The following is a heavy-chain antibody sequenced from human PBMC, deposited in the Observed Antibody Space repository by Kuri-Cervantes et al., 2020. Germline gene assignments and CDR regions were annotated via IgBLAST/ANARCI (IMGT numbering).Heavy chain of an antibody. V-gene: IGHV1-58*01. CDR2: IVVGSGNT. J-gene: IGHJ4*02. CDR1: GFTFTSSA. D-gene: IGHD3-22*01. CDR3: ARVPLEDYYDSSGYGN. Sequence: SVKVSCKASGFTFTSSAVQWVRQARGQRLEWIGWIVVGSGNTNYAQKFQERVTITRDMSTSTAYMELSSLRSEDTAVYYCARVPLEDYYDSSGYGNWGQGTLVTVSS.